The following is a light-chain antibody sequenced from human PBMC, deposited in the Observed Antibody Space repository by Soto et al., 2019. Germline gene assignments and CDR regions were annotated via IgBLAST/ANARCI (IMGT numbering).Light chain of an antibody. CDR1: QSVSSY. J-gene: IGKJ5*01. V-gene: IGKV3-15*01. CDR2: DAS. CDR3: QQYNNWPPVT. Sequence: EIVMTQSPATLSVSPGEGVTLSCRASQSVSSYLAWYQQKPGQAPRLLIYDASNRATGIPARFSGSGSGTEFTLTISSLQSEDFALYYCQQYNNWPPVTFGQGTRLEIK.